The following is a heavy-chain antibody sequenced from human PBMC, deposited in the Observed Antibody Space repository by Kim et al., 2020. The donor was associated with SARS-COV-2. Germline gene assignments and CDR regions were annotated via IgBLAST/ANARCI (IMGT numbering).Heavy chain of an antibody. CDR3: AKEIRSLSSGAFDI. CDR1: GFTFSSYA. V-gene: IGHV3-23*01. D-gene: IGHD3-10*01. J-gene: IGHJ3*02. Sequence: GGSLRLSCAASGFTFSSYALNWVRQAPGKGLEWVSGITGRGGNTYYADSVRVRFASSRDNSKDTLYLHMNRLRVEETALYYCAKEIRSLSSGAFDIWGQGTM. CDR2: ITGRGGNT.